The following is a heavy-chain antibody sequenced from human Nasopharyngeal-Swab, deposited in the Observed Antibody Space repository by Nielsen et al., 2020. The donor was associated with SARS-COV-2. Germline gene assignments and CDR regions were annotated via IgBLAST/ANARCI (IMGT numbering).Heavy chain of an antibody. CDR2: ISSSSSYT. D-gene: IGHD6-13*01. CDR1: GFTFSDYY. J-gene: IGHJ5*02. Sequence: GEALKTSCAASGFTFSDYYMSWIRQAPGKGLEWVSYISSSSSYTNYADSVKGRFTISRDNAKNTLYLQMNSLRAEDTAVYYCAADSSSWYSSWGQGTLVTVSS. CDR3: AADSSSWYSS. V-gene: IGHV3-11*06.